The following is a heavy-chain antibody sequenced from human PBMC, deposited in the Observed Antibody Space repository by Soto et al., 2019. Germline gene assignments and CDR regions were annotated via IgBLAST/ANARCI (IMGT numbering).Heavy chain of an antibody. V-gene: IGHV1-69*08. CDR3: ARDGSGSSDYYYYGMDV. CDR2: IIPILGIA. Sequence: QVQLVQSGAEVKKPGSSVKVSCKASGGTFSSYTISWVRQAPGQGLEWVGRIIPILGIANYAQKFQGRVTITADKSTSKAYMELSSLRAEDTAVYYCARDGSGSSDYYYYGMDVWGQGTTVTVSS. CDR1: GGTFSSYT. D-gene: IGHD3-10*01. J-gene: IGHJ6*02.